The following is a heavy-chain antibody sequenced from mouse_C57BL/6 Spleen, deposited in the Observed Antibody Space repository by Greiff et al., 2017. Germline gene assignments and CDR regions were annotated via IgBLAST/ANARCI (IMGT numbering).Heavy chain of an antibody. CDR1: GYTFTNYW. Sequence: VQLQQSGAELVRPGTSVKMSCKASGYTFTNYWIGWAKQRPGHGLEWIGDIYPGGGYTNDNEKFKGKATLTADKSSSTAYMQFSSLTSEDSAIYYCAREGVYDGYSYYFDYWGQGTTLTVSS. CDR3: AREGVYDGYSYYFDY. V-gene: IGHV1-63*01. D-gene: IGHD2-3*01. CDR2: IYPGGGYT. J-gene: IGHJ2*01.